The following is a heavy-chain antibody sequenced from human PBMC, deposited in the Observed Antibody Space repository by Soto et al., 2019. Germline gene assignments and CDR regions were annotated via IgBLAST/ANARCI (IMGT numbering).Heavy chain of an antibody. CDR2: IYSGGST. Sequence: EVQLVESGGGLVQPGGSLRLSCAASGFTVSSNYMSWVRQAPGKGLEWVSVIYSGGSTYYADSVKGRFSISRDNSKNTLYLKMNSLRDEDTAVYYCARMGDSSGCSGCFDPWGQGTLVTVSS. J-gene: IGHJ5*02. D-gene: IGHD3-22*01. CDR1: GFTVSSNY. CDR3: ARMGDSSGCSGCFDP. V-gene: IGHV3-66*01.